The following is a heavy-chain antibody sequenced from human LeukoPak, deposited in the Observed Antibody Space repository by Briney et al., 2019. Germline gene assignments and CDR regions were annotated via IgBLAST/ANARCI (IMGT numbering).Heavy chain of an antibody. CDR2: INPSGGST. J-gene: IGHJ4*02. CDR1: GYIFTNYH. Sequence: ASVKVSCKASGYIFTNYHMNWVRQAPGQGLEWMGIINPSGGSTSYAQKFQGRVTITADKSTSTAYMELSSLRSEDTAVYYCARESGYGDWTSLYYFDYWGQGTLVTVSS. V-gene: IGHV1-46*01. D-gene: IGHD4-17*01. CDR3: ARESGYGDWTSLYYFDY.